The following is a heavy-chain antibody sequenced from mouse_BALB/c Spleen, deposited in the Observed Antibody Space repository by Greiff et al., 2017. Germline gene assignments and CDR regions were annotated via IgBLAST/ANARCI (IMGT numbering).Heavy chain of an antibody. J-gene: IGHJ4*01. D-gene: IGHD1-1*01. Sequence: VQLKESGGGLVKPGGSLKLSCAASGFTFSSYAMSWVRQTPEKRLEWVASISSGGSTYYPDSVKGRFTISRDNARNILYLQMSSLRSEDTAMYYCARGGSSYAMDYWGQGTSVTVSS. CDR2: ISSGGST. CDR1: GFTFSSYA. V-gene: IGHV5-6-5*01. CDR3: ARGGSSYAMDY.